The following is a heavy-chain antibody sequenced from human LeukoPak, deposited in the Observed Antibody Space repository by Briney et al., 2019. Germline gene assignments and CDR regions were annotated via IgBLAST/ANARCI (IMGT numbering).Heavy chain of an antibody. Sequence: PGGSLRLSCAASGFTFGSYEMNWVRQAPGKGLEWVSGISGSDGSTNYADSVKGRFTISRENSKNTLYLQMNSLRAEDTAVYYCAKAPKHYYYYMDVWGKGTTVTVSS. CDR1: GFTFGSYE. CDR3: AKAPKHYYYYMDV. J-gene: IGHJ6*03. V-gene: IGHV3-23*01. CDR2: ISGSDGST.